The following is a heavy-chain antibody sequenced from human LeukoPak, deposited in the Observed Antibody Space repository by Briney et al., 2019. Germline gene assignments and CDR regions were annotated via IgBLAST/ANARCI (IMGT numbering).Heavy chain of an antibody. D-gene: IGHD4-11*01. V-gene: IGHV4-34*01. J-gene: IGHJ6*02. CDR1: GGSFSGHY. Sequence: PSETLSLTCAVYGGSFSGHYWSWIRQPPGKGLEWIGEINHSGSTNYNPSLKSRVTISVDTSKNQFSLKLSSVTAADTAVYYCARQTVAIYYYYYYGMDVWGQGTTVTVSS. CDR2: INHSGST. CDR3: ARQTVAIYYYYYYGMDV.